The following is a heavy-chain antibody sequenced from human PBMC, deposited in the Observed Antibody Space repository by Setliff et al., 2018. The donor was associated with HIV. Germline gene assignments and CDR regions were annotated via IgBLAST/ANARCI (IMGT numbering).Heavy chain of an antibody. Sequence: PGGSLRLSCAASGFTFSSYWMSWVRQAPGKGLEWVANIKQDGSEKYYVDSVKGRFTISRDNAKNSLYLQMNSLRAEDTAVYYCARPPPSLQDFDFVFDSWGQGTLVTVSS. CDR3: ARPPPSLQDFDFVFDS. CDR2: IKQDGSEK. V-gene: IGHV3-7*01. CDR1: GFTFSSYW. J-gene: IGHJ4*02. D-gene: IGHD3-9*01.